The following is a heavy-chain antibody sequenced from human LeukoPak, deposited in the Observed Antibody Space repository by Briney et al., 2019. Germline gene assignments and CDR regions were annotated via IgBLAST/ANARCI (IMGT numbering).Heavy chain of an antibody. CDR1: GYSFTSYW. CDR2: IYPGDSDT. D-gene: IGHD4-17*01. J-gene: IGHJ4*02. Sequence: GESLKISCKGSGYSFTSYWIGRVRQMPGKGLEWMGIIYPGDSDTRYSPSFQGQVTILADKSISTAYLQWSSLKASDTAMYYCARRSTVTTAPFDYWGQGTLVTVSS. CDR3: ARRSTVTTAPFDY. V-gene: IGHV5-51*01.